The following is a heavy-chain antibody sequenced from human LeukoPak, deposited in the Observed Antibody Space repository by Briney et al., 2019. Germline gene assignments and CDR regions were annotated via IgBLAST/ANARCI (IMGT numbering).Heavy chain of an antibody. CDR1: GYTFTSYG. J-gene: IGHJ4*02. D-gene: IGHD6-13*01. CDR3: ARGLAAAGYFDY. Sequence: ASVKVSCKASGYTFTSYGISWVRQAPGQGLEWMGWINPNSGGTNYAQKFQGRVTMTRDTSISTAYMELSRLRSDDTAVYYCARGLAAAGYFDYWGQGTLVTVSS. V-gene: IGHV1-2*02. CDR2: INPNSGGT.